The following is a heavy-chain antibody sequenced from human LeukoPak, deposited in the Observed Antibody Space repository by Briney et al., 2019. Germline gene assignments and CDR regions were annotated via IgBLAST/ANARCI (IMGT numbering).Heavy chain of an antibody. J-gene: IGHJ4*02. Sequence: GGSLRLSCAASGFTFSYYGMHWVRQAPGKGLEWVTFIQYDGSKKYYADSVKGRFTISRDNSKNTLYLEMNSLRAEDTAVYYCAKDIGSYYDYWGQGILVTVSS. CDR2: IQYDGSKK. CDR1: GFTFSYYG. V-gene: IGHV3-30*02. CDR3: AKDIGSYYDY. D-gene: IGHD3-10*01.